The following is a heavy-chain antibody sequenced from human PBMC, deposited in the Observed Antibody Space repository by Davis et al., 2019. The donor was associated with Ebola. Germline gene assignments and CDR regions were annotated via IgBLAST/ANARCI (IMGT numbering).Heavy chain of an antibody. CDR1: GFTFSSYG. D-gene: IGHD3-22*01. Sequence: GESLKISCAASGFTFSSYGMHWVRQAPGKGLEWVAVISYDGSDKYYADSVKGRFTISRDNSKNTLYLQMNSLRAEDTAVYYCAKDSSGYSDYWGQGTLVTVSS. CDR3: AKDSSGYSDY. J-gene: IGHJ4*02. CDR2: ISYDGSDK. V-gene: IGHV3-30*18.